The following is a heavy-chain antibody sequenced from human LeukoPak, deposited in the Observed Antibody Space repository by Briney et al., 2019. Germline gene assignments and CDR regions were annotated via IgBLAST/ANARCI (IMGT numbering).Heavy chain of an antibody. CDR3: ATDQRYAFDY. CDR1: GFTFSAYA. Sequence: PGGSLRLSCEASGFTFSAYAMNWVRQAPGKGLEWVSNIRTSSEGANLAFYADSVKGRVTFSRDDAKNTLYLHMHSLRDDDTAVYYCATDQRYAFDYWGQGILVTVSS. D-gene: IGHD3-9*01. CDR2: IRTSSEGANLA. J-gene: IGHJ4*02. V-gene: IGHV3-21*05.